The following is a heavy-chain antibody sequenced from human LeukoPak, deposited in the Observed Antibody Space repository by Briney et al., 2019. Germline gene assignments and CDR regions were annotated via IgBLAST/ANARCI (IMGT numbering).Heavy chain of an antibody. CDR1: GYSFTSYW. D-gene: IGHD6-19*01. CDR3: ARQDSSGCSDY. V-gene: IGHV5-51*01. J-gene: IGHJ4*02. CDR2: IYPGDSDT. Sequence: GESLKISCKGSGYSFTSYWIAWVRQMPGKGLEWMGIIYPGDSDTRYSPSFQGQVTISADKSISTAYLQWSGLRASDTAMYYCARQDSSGCSDYWGQGTLVTVSS.